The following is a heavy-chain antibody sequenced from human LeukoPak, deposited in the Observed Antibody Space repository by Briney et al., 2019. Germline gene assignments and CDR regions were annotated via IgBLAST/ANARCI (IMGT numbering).Heavy chain of an antibody. CDR3: AINYYGSGSYYNGEPYFDY. Sequence: ASVKVSCKASGYTFTSYGISWVRQATGQGLEWMGWMNPNSGNTGYAQKFQGRVTMTRNTSISTAYMELSSLRSEDTAVYYCAINYYGSGSYYNGEPYFDYWGQGTLVTVSS. D-gene: IGHD3-10*01. J-gene: IGHJ4*02. CDR2: MNPNSGNT. CDR1: GYTFTSYG. V-gene: IGHV1-8*02.